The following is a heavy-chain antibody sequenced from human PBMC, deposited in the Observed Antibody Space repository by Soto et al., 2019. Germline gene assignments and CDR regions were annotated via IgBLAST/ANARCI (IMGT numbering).Heavy chain of an antibody. J-gene: IGHJ5*02. CDR2: FDPEDGET. CDR1: GYTLTELC. D-gene: IGHD3-3*01. CDR3: ATQLVKRFLEWSMFDP. Sequence: ASVNVSCNVSGYTLTELCMHWVRQAPGKGLEWMGGFDPEDGETIYAQKFQGRVTMTEDTSTDTAYMELSSLRSEDTAVYYCATQLVKRFLEWSMFDPWGQGTLVTVSS. V-gene: IGHV1-24*01.